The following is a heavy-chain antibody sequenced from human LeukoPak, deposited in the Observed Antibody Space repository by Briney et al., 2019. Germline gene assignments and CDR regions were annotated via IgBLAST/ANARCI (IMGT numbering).Heavy chain of an antibody. J-gene: IGHJ4*02. Sequence: SVKVSCTASGYTLTAYYIHWVRQAPGQGLEWMGRIIPILGIANYAQKFQGRVTITADKSTSTAYMELSSLRSEDTAVYYCARSEGAAGTFFDYWGQGTLVTVSS. CDR1: GYTLTAYY. CDR3: ARSEGAAGTFFDY. CDR2: IIPILGIA. V-gene: IGHV1-69*02. D-gene: IGHD6-13*01.